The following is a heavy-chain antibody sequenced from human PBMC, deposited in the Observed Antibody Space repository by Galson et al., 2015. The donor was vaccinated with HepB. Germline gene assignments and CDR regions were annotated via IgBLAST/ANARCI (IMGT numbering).Heavy chain of an antibody. CDR1: GDSVSGNSAA. D-gene: IGHD6-13*01. V-gene: IGHV6-1*01. Sequence: AISGDSVSGNSAAWNWIRQSPSRGLEWLGRTYYRSKWYNDYAVSVKSRITINPDTSKNQFSLQLNSVTPEDTAVYYCAREVAAAGRGYYMDVWGKGTTVTVSS. CDR2: TYYRSKWYN. CDR3: AREVAAAGRGYYMDV. J-gene: IGHJ6*03.